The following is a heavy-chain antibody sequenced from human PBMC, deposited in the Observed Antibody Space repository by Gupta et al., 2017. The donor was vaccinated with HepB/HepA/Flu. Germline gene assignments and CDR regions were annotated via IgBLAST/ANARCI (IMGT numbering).Heavy chain of an antibody. V-gene: IGHV3-23*01. CDR1: GFTFSNYA. J-gene: IGHJ4*02. D-gene: IGHD4-23*01. CDR3: AKHNSNDREGRFPDC. Sequence: DVQLLESGGNLVQPGGSLRLSCAASGFTFSNYAMRWVRQAPGKGLEWVSAIGGAGSTYFADSVKGRFTISRDNSKNTLYLQMNSLRVDDTAVYYCAKHNSNDREGRFPDCWGQGTLVTVSS. CDR2: IGGAGST.